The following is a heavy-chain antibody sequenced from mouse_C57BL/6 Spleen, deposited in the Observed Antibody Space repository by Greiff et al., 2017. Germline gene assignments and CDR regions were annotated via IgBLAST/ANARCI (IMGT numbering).Heavy chain of an antibody. Sequence: EVLLVESGGGLVQPGGSLKLSCAASGFTFSDYYMYWVRQTPEKRLEWVAYISNGGGSTYYPDTVKGRFTISRDNANNTLYLQMSRLKSEDTAMYYCASSTTVRYAMDYWGQGTSVTVSS. CDR2: ISNGGGST. V-gene: IGHV5-12*01. CDR3: ASSTTVRYAMDY. D-gene: IGHD1-1*01. CDR1: GFTFSDYY. J-gene: IGHJ4*01.